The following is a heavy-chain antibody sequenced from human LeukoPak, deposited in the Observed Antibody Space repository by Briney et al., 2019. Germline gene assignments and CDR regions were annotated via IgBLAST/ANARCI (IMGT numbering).Heavy chain of an antibody. CDR3: ARVNDILTGSFDY. CDR1: GYTFTGYY. Sequence: ASVKVSCKASGYTFTGYYMHWVRQAPGQGLEWMGWINPNSGGTNYAQKFQGRVTMTRDTSISTAYMELSRLRSDGTAVYYCARVNDILTGSFDYWGQGTLVTVSS. CDR2: INPNSGGT. J-gene: IGHJ4*02. V-gene: IGHV1-2*02. D-gene: IGHD3-9*01.